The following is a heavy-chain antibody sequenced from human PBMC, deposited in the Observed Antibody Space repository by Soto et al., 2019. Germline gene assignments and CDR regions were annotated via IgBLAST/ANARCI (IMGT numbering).Heavy chain of an antibody. CDR1: GGSFSGYY. CDR2: INHSGST. Sequence: QVQLQQWGAGLLKPSETLSLTCAVYGGSFSGYYWSWIRQPPGKGLEWIGEINHSGSTNYNPSLTSRVTIPVNTSKNQFSRKLSPVTAADTAVYYCANRGGATSTNWFDPWGQGTLVTVSS. J-gene: IGHJ5*02. D-gene: IGHD3-16*01. V-gene: IGHV4-34*01. CDR3: ANRGGATSTNWFDP.